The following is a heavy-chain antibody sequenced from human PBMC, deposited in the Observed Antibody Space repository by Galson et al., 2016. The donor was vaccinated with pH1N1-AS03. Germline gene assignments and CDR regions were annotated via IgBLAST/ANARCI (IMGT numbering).Heavy chain of an antibody. J-gene: IGHJ4*02. Sequence: SVKVSCKASGDTFGTNGFTWVRQAPGQGLEWMGRINPMLGRANYAQKFQGRVTIITDISTSTTYMELSNLTSEDTAIYYCARERDSSSSSIFVYCGQGTLVTVS. CDR3: ARERDSSSSSIFVY. V-gene: IGHV1-69*04. CDR1: GDTFGTNG. D-gene: IGHD6-6*01. CDR2: INPMLGRA.